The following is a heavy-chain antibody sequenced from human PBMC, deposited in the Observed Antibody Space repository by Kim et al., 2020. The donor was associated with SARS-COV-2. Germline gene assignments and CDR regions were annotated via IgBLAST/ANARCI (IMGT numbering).Heavy chain of an antibody. V-gene: IGHV3-74*01. J-gene: IGHJ6*02. D-gene: IGHD3-10*01. CDR2: INSDGSST. CDR1: GFTFSSYW. CDR3: ARGQLLLWFGESYYYYYGMDV. Sequence: GGSLRLSCAASGFTFSSYWMHWVRQAPGKGLVWVSRINSDGSSTSYADSVKGRFTISRDNAKNTLYLQMNSLRAEDTAVYYCARGQLLLWFGESYYYYYGMDVWGQGTTVTVSS.